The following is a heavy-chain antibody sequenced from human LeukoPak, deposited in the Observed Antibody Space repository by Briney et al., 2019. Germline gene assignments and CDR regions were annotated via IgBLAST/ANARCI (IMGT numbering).Heavy chain of an antibody. V-gene: IGHV6-1*01. CDR2: TDDRSKWYN. Sequence: SQTHSLTCAISGDSVSSNSAAWNWIRQSPSRGLEWLGLTDDRSKWYNDYAVSVKSRITINPDTSKNQFSLQLNSVTPEDTAVYYCARDLVVATILDAFEIWGQGTMVTVSS. D-gene: IGHD5-12*01. J-gene: IGHJ3*02. CDR3: ARDLVVATILDAFEI. CDR1: GDSVSSNSAA.